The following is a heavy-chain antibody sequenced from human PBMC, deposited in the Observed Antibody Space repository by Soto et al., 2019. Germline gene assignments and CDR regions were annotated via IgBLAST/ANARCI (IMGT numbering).Heavy chain of an antibody. CDR3: ARDIREFNWNYGWFDP. V-gene: IGHV4-4*07. CDR2: IYTSGST. Sequence: SETLSLTCPVSGCSISSYYWSWIRQPAGKGLEWLGRIYTSGSTNYNPSLKSRVTMSIDTSKNQFSLELSSVTAADTAVYFCARDIREFNWNYGWFDPWGQGTLVTVSS. CDR1: GCSISSYY. D-gene: IGHD1-7*01. J-gene: IGHJ5*02.